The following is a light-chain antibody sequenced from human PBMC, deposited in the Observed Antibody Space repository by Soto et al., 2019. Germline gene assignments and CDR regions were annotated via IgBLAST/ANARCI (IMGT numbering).Light chain of an antibody. CDR3: QQDNNWPLLT. CDR1: QSVSSN. CDR2: DAS. J-gene: IGKJ4*01. V-gene: IGKV3D-15*01. Sequence: EIVMTQSPATLSVSPGERATLSCRASQSVSSNLAWYQQKPGQAPSLLIYDASTRATGIPARFSGSGSGTESTLTISSPESEEFAAYDCQQDNNWPLLTFGGGTKGEIK.